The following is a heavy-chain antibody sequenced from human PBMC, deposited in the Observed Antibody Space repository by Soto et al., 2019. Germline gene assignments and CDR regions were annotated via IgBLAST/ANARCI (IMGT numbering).Heavy chain of an antibody. D-gene: IGHD3-22*01. Sequence: SVKVSCKASGGTFSSYAISWVRQAPGQGLEWMGGIIPIFGTANYAQKFQGRVTITADESTSTAYMELSSLRSEDTAVYYCARVLTYYYDSSGYYQDYWGQGTLVTVSS. CDR3: ARVLTYYYDSSGYYQDY. V-gene: IGHV1-69*13. CDR1: GGTFSSYA. CDR2: IIPIFGTA. J-gene: IGHJ4*02.